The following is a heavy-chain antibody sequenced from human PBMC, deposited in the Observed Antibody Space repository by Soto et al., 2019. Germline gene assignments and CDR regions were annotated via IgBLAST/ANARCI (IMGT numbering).Heavy chain of an antibody. CDR3: AKGGYYSLFDI. CDR2: ISGSGGRT. D-gene: IGHD3-16*01. V-gene: IGHV3-23*01. CDR1: GFPFSSYA. J-gene: IGHJ3*02. Sequence: ETLSLSCVASGFPFSSYAMSWVRQTPGKGLEWVSGISGSGGRTYYADSVKGRFTISRDNSNNTLSLQMHILRVEDTAVYFCAKGGYYSLFDIWGQGTVVTVSS.